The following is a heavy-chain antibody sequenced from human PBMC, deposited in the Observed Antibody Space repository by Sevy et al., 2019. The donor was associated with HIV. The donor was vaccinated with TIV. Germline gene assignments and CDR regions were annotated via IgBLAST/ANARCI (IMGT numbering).Heavy chain of an antibody. CDR3: ARADDFWSGYTSTHGLDV. CDR1: GGSFSGYY. CDR2: INHSGST. V-gene: IGHV4-34*01. D-gene: IGHD3-3*01. J-gene: IGHJ6*02. Sequence: SETLSLTCAVYGGSFSGYYWSWSRQPWGKGLEWIGEINHSGSTNYNPPLKSRVTISVDTSKNQFFLKLSSVTAADTAAYYCARADDFWSGYTSTHGLDVWGQGTTVTVSS.